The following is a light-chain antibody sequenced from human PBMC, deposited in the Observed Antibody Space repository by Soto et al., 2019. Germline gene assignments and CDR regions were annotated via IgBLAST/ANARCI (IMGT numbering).Light chain of an antibody. J-gene: IGKJ1*01. CDR3: QQYNGWPWT. CDR2: DAS. CDR1: KSIRTW. V-gene: IGKV1-5*01. Sequence: DIQMTQSPSTLSASVGERVSXTXXASKSIRTWLAWYQQKPGKAPKLLIYDASSLESGVPSRFSGSGSGTEFTLTISSLQSEDFAVYYCQQYNGWPWTFGLGTKV.